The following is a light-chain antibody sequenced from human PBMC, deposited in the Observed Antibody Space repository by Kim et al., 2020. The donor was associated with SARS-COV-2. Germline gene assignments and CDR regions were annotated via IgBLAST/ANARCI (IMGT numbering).Light chain of an antibody. Sequence: ASVGDRVTITCRASQSISSWLAWYQQRPGKAPKLLIYKASNLERGVPSRFSGSGSGTDFTLTISSLQPDDFATYYCQQYNGFPWTFGQGTKVDIK. J-gene: IGKJ1*01. CDR3: QQYNGFPWT. V-gene: IGKV1-5*03. CDR2: KAS. CDR1: QSISSW.